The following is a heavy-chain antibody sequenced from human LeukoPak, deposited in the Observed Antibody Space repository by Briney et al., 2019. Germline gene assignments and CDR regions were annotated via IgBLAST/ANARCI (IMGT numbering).Heavy chain of an antibody. CDR2: ISASGGST. D-gene: IGHD2-2*01. J-gene: IGHJ5*02. V-gene: IGHV3-23*01. CDR1: GFTFSAYA. Sequence: GGTLRLSCAASGFTFSAYAMSWVRQVPGKGLEWVSAISASGGSTYYADSVKGRVTISRDNSKNTLYLQMNSLRGEDTAVYYCAKEPWEYCSSTSCPNWFDPWGQGTLVTVSS. CDR3: AKEPWEYCSSTSCPNWFDP.